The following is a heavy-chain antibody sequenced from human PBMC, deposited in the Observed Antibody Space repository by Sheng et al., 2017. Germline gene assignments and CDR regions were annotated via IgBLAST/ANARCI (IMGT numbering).Heavy chain of an antibody. J-gene: IGHJ4*02. V-gene: IGHV4-39*07. CDR2: LYYGVST. CDR3: ARDYYDSSARKVGFDY. Sequence: QLQLQESGPGLVKPPETLSLTCTVSGDSISSSSYYWGWIRQPPGKGLEWIGSLYYGVSTYYNPSLKSRVIISVDTSKNQFSLKLGSVTAADTAVYYCARDYYDSSARKVGFDYWGQGALVTVSS. D-gene: IGHD3-22*01. CDR1: GDSISSSSYY.